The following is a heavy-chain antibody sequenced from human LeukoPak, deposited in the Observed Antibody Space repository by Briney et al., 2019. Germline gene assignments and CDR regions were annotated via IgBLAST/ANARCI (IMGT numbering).Heavy chain of an antibody. CDR1: GFTFSRYW. V-gene: IGHV3-7*01. J-gene: IGHJ4*02. D-gene: IGHD6-19*01. CDR3: ARDNRRTAVAGLDS. CDR2: IKQNGTEK. Sequence: GGSLRLSCAASGFTFSRYWMTWVRQAPGQGLEWVANIKQNGTEKYYADSVKGRFIISRDNAENSVYLQLNSLRAEDTAVYYCARDNRRTAVAGLDSWGQGILVTVSS.